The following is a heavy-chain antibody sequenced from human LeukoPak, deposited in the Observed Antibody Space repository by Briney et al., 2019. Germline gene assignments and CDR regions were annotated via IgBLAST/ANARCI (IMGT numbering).Heavy chain of an antibody. J-gene: IGHJ4*02. V-gene: IGHV3-21*01. D-gene: IGHD6-13*01. CDR3: ARTANFAAGYYTDY. Sequence: GGSLRLSCAASGFTFSSYTMNWVRQAPGKGLEWVSSISGSSRHKYYADSVKGRFTISRDNAKNSLYPQMNSLRAEDTAVYYCARTANFAAGYYTDYWGQGTLVTVSS. CDR1: GFTFSSYT. CDR2: ISGSSRHK.